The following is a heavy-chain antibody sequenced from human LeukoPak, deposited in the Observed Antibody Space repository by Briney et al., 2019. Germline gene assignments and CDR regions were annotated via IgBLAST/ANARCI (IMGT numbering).Heavy chain of an antibody. V-gene: IGHV4-38-2*01. D-gene: IGHD3-22*01. CDR1: GYSISSGYY. CDR2: IYHSGST. J-gene: IGHJ4*02. Sequence: SETLSLTCAVSGYSISSGYYWGWIRQPPGKGLEWIGSIYHSGSTYYNPSLKSRVTISVDTSKNQFSLKLSSVTAADTAVYYCARIGYYDSSGYPAYWGQGTLVTVSS. CDR3: ARIGYYDSSGYPAY.